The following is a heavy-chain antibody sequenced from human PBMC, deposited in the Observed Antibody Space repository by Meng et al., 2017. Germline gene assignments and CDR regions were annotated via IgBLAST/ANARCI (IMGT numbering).Heavy chain of an antibody. CDR1: GGPFRRYA. CDR2: IIPIFGTA. Sequence: VQRGHAGAGVKKPGASVKVSCKAFGGPFRRYAISWVRQAPGQGLEWMGGIIPIFGTANYAQKFQGRVTITADESTSKAYMELSSLRFEDTAVYYCASNDGTGDRTGGDYWGQGTLVTVSS. J-gene: IGHJ4*02. CDR3: ASNDGTGDRTGGDY. V-gene: IGHV1-69*01. D-gene: IGHD7-27*01.